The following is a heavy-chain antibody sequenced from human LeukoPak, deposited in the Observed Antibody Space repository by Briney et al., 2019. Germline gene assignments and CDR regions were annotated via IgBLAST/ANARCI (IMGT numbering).Heavy chain of an antibody. CDR2: INPNSGGT. D-gene: IGHD5-12*01. V-gene: IGHV1-2*02. CDR3: ARRYSGYRGNWFDP. CDR1: GYTFTGYY. Sequence: GASVKVSCKASGYTFTGYYMHWVRQAPGQGLEWMGWINPNSGGTNYAQKFQGRVTMTRNTSISTAYMELSSLRSEDTAVYYCARRYSGYRGNWFDPWGQGTLVTVSS. J-gene: IGHJ5*02.